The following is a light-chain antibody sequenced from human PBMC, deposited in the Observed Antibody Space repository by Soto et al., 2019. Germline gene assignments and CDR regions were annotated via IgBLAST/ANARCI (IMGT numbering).Light chain of an antibody. J-gene: IGKJ1*01. CDR1: ESVSSY. Sequence: EIGMTQSPATLSSSPGERATLSCRASESVSSYLAWYHQKPGERPTLLIYGASTRANGVSPRFSSSGSGTELTLTISSLQSEDFAPYYCLQYYDWPRTFGQGTKVDI. CDR3: LQYYDWPRT. CDR2: GAS. V-gene: IGKV3-15*01.